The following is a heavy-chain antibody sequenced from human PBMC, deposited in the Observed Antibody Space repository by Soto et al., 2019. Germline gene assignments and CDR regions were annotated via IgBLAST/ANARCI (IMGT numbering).Heavy chain of an antibody. V-gene: IGHV4-39*01. CDR1: GGSISSSSYY. CDR2: IYYSGST. D-gene: IGHD2-2*01. CDR3: ARLPGYCSSTSCSIYYYGMDV. Sequence: SETLSLTCTVSGGSISSSSYYWGWIRQPPGKGLEWIGSIYYSGSTYYNPSLKSRVTISVDTSKNQFSLKLSSVTAADTAVYYCARLPGYCSSTSCSIYYYGMDVWGQGATVTVSS. J-gene: IGHJ6*02.